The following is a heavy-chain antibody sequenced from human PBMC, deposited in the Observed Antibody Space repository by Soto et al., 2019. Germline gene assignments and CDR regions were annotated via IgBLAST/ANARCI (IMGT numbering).Heavy chain of an antibody. CDR1: GGSVGSGSFY. J-gene: IGHJ4*02. Sequence: SETLSLTCTVSGGSVGSGSFYWGWIRQPPGKGLEWIGNIYYSGDTSYNPSLKSRVTISVDTSKNQFSLKLNSVTAADTAVYYCARENSGYDPTGSFDCWGQGTLVTVSS. CDR2: IYYSGDT. CDR3: ARENSGYDPTGSFDC. D-gene: IGHD5-12*01. V-gene: IGHV4-39*02.